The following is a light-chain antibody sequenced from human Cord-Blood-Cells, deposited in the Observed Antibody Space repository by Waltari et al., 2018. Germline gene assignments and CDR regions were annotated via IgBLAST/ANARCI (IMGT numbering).Light chain of an antibody. Sequence: QSPLTQPASVSGSPGPSITISCTGSSSDVGGYNYLSWYQQHPGKAPKLMIYDVSNRPSGVSNRFSGSKSGNTASLTISGLQAEDEADYYCSSYTSSSTYVFGTGTKVTVL. CDR2: DVS. J-gene: IGLJ1*01. CDR3: SSYTSSSTYV. CDR1: SSDVGGYNY. V-gene: IGLV2-14*01.